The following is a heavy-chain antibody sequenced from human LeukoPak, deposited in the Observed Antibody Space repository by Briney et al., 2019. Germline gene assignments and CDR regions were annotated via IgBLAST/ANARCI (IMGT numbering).Heavy chain of an antibody. CDR1: NYTFTNYG. J-gene: IGHJ4*02. D-gene: IGHD6-13*01. CDR3: ARSAGLASIAAAGNDY. Sequence: ASVKVSCKTSNYTFTNYGITWVRQAPGQGLEWMGWISAYTGITSFAQKFQGRVTMTTDTSTSTAYMELRSLRSDDTAVYYCARSAGLASIAAAGNDYWGQGTLVTVSS. V-gene: IGHV1-18*01. CDR2: ISAYTGIT.